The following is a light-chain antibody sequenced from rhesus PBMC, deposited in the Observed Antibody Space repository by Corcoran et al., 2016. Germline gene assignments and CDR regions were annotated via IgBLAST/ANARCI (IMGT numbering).Light chain of an antibody. V-gene: IGKV1-25*01. CDR1: QGITND. Sequence: DIQMTQSPSSLSASVGDRVTITCRASQGITNDLAWYQQKPGETPKLLIYEASSLQSGIPSRFSGSGSGTDFTLTISILQPDDFATYYCQHYYRTPWTFGQGTKVEVK. J-gene: IGKJ1*01. CDR3: QHYYRTPWT. CDR2: EAS.